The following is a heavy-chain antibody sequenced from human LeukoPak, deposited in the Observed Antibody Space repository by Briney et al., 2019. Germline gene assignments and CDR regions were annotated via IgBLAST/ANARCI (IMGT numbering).Heavy chain of an antibody. Sequence: GGSLRLSCAASGFTFSSYAMSWVRQAPGRGLEWVSAISGSGGSTYYADSVKGRFTISRDNSKNTLYLQMNSLRAEDTAVYYCAKFRYDFWSGQYYFDYWGQGTLVTVSS. J-gene: IGHJ4*02. D-gene: IGHD3-3*01. CDR3: AKFRYDFWSGQYYFDY. CDR1: GFTFSSYA. CDR2: ISGSGGST. V-gene: IGHV3-23*01.